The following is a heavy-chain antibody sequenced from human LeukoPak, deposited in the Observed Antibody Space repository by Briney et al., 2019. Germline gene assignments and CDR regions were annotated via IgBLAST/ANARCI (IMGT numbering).Heavy chain of an antibody. CDR1: GFTFSTYS. CDR2: IKQDGSEK. V-gene: IGHV3-7*01. D-gene: IGHD5-24*01. Sequence: QPGGSLRLSCAASGFTFSTYSMNWVRQAPGKGLEWVANIKQDGSEKYYVDSVKGRFTISRDNAKNSLYLQMNSLRAEDTAVYYCARAYPPWLPYVGYYYYYMDVWGKGTTVTVSS. CDR3: ARAYPPWLPYVGYYYYYMDV. J-gene: IGHJ6*03.